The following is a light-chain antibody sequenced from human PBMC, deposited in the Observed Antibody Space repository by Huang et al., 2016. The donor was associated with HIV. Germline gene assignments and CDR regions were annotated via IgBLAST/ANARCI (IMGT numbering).Light chain of an antibody. CDR3: QQRSNWRIT. J-gene: IGKJ4*01. CDR2: DAS. V-gene: IGKV3-11*01. CDR1: QSVSSY. Sequence: EIVLTQSPATLSLSPGERATLSCRASQSVSSYLAWYQQKPGQAPMRLIYDASNRATGIPARFSGSGSGTDFTLTISSLEPEDFAVYYCQQRSNWRITFGGGTKVEIK.